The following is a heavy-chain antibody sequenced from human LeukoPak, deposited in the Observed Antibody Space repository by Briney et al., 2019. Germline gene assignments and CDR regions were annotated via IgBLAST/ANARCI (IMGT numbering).Heavy chain of an antibody. J-gene: IGHJ6*04. V-gene: IGHV3-48*03. Sequence: GGSLRLSCAASGFTSRGYEMNGVGPAPGKGLGWVSYISSSGSTIYYADSVKGRFTISRDNAKNSLYLQMNSLRAEDTAVYYCAELGITMIGGVWGKGTTVTISS. CDR1: GFTSRGYE. CDR3: AELGITMIGGV. D-gene: IGHD3-10*02. CDR2: ISSSGSTI.